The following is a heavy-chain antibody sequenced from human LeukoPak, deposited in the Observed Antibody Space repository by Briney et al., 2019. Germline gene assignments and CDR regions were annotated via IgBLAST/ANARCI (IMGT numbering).Heavy chain of an antibody. CDR2: INPSGGST. Sequence: ASVKVSCKASGYSFTSYYIHWVRQAPGQGLEWMGLINPSGGSTNYAQKFQGRVTMTRDTSTSTVYMELSSLRSEDTAVYYCARGPRITMVRGGQWYYYMDVWGKGTTVTISS. CDR3: ARGPRITMVRGGQWYYYMDV. D-gene: IGHD3-10*01. CDR1: GYSFTSYY. V-gene: IGHV1-46*01. J-gene: IGHJ6*03.